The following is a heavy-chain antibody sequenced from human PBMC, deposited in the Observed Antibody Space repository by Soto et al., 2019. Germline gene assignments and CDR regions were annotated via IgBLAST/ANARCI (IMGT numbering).Heavy chain of an antibody. Sequence: QVQLVGSGGGVVQPGTSLRLSCVGSGFTFRSYVRHWVRQAPGKGLEWVALTSYDGSNKYYDDSVKGRFTISRDNSRNTVDLQMDSLRLEDTALFYCARWGTTGGLDVWGQGTLVSVSS. J-gene: IGHJ4*02. D-gene: IGHD3-16*01. CDR3: ARWGTTGGLDV. CDR1: GFTFRSYV. V-gene: IGHV3-30*19. CDR2: TSYDGSNK.